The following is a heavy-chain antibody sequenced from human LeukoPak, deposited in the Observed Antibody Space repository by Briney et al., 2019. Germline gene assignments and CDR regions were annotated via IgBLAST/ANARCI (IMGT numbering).Heavy chain of an antibody. J-gene: IGHJ4*02. V-gene: IGHV3-74*01. CDR3: HPLSYVSN. D-gene: IGHD3-22*01. CDR1: GFTFSSRL. CDR2: IKDDGTT. Sequence: GGSLKLSCAVSGFTFSSRLMHWVRQAPGKGLVWVALIKDDGTTNYADSVRDRCTASRDDAKNTVYLQMRSLRADDTAVYYCHPLSYVSNWGQGTLVTVSA.